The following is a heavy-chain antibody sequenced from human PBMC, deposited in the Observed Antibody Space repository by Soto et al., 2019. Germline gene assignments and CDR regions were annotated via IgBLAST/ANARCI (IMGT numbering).Heavy chain of an antibody. V-gene: IGHV3-23*01. Sequence: EVQLLESEGGLVQPGGSLRLSCAASGFTFSSYAMSWFRQAPGKELELVSAISGSGGSTYYTDSVKGRFTISKDNSKNTLYLQMNSLRAEDTAVYYCAKGIFPWFGESKSGYDYWGQGTLVTVSS. CDR1: GFTFSSYA. CDR2: ISGSGGST. CDR3: AKGIFPWFGESKSGYDY. D-gene: IGHD3-10*01. J-gene: IGHJ4*02.